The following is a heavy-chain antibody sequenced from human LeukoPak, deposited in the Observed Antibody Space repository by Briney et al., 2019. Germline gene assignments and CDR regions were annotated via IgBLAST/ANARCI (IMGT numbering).Heavy chain of an antibody. CDR1: GFTLSSYA. CDR2: IIGTAGST. D-gene: IGHD4-23*01. J-gene: IGHJ4*02. Sequence: GGSLRLSCAASGFTLSSYAMSWVRQAPGKGLEWVSAIIGTAGSTYYADSVKGRLTISRDNSKNTLYLQIHRLRAEGMAVYYCAKSLFGYGGNQVLDYWGQGTLVTVSS. CDR3: AKSLFGYGGNQVLDY. V-gene: IGHV3-23*01.